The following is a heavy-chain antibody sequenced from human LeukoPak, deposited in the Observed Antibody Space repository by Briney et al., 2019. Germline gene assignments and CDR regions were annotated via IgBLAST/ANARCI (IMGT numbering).Heavy chain of an antibody. CDR3: ARALRPQLLSIGGY. V-gene: IGHV1-58*02. D-gene: IGHD2-2*01. CDR2: IVVGSGNT. Sequence: GTSVTVSCKASGFTFTSSAMQWVRQARGQRLEWIGWIVVGSGNTNYAQKFQERVTITRDMSTSTAYMELSSLRSEDTAVYYCARALRPQLLSIGGYWGQGTLVTVSS. CDR1: GFTFTSSA. J-gene: IGHJ4*02.